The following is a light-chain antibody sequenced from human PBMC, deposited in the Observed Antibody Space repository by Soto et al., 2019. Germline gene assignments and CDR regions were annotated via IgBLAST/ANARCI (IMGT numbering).Light chain of an antibody. V-gene: IGLV2-14*01. Sequence: QSALTQPASVSGSPGQSITISCTGTSSDVGGYNYVSWYQQHPGKAPKLMIYEVSNRPSGVSNRFSGSKSGNTASLTSSGLQAEDEAEYYCSSYTRGITVFGGGTKLTVL. J-gene: IGLJ3*02. CDR1: SSDVGGYNY. CDR3: SSYTRGITV. CDR2: EVS.